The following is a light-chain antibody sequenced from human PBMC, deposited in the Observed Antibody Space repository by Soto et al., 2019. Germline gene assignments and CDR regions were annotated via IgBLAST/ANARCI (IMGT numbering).Light chain of an antibody. V-gene: IGKV3-20*01. CDR2: GES. CDR1: QSVSSSY. CDR3: QHYGNSPWT. Sequence: EILLTQSPATLSLSKGERATISCRASQSVSSSYLVWYQQKPGRAPRLLIYGESSRATGIPDRFSGSGSGTDFTLTIRSLEPEDFAVYDGQHYGNSPWTFGQGTKVDIK. J-gene: IGKJ1*01.